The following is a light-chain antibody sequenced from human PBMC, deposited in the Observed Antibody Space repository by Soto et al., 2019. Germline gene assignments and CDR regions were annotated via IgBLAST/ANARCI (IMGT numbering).Light chain of an antibody. V-gene: IGKV4-1*01. J-gene: IGKJ4*01. Sequence: DIVMTQSPDSLAVSLGERATINCKSSQSVLYNSNNKNYLAWYHQKPGQPPNLLIYWASTRESGVPDRFSGSGSGTDFTLTISSLQAEDVAVYYCQQYYSIPVTFGGGTKVEIK. CDR3: QQYYSIPVT. CDR1: QSVLYNSNNKNY. CDR2: WAS.